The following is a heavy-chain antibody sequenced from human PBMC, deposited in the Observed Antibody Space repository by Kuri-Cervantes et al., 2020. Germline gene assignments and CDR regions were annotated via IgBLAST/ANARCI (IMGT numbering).Heavy chain of an antibody. Sequence: KVSCKGSGYSFSNNWIGWVRQMPGKGLEWMGIIYPGDSDTKYSPSFQGQVIISVDKSISTAYLQWSSLKASDTAMYYCARHMKYYGSGSYYIAQPFDYWGQGTLVTVSS. J-gene: IGHJ4*02. CDR2: IYPGDSDT. CDR3: ARHMKYYGSGSYYIAQPFDY. D-gene: IGHD3-10*01. CDR1: GYSFSNNW. V-gene: IGHV5-51*01.